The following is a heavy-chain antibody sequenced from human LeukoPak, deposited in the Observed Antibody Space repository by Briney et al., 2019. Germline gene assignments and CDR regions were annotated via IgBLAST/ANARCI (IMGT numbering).Heavy chain of an antibody. D-gene: IGHD5-12*01. CDR3: AKDSDPNSGYDFGFYYYYGMDV. V-gene: IGHV3-30-3*01. CDR2: ISYDGSNK. J-gene: IGHJ6*02. CDR1: GFTFSSYA. Sequence: GGSLRPSCAASGFTFSSYAMHWVRQAPGKGLEWVAVISYDGSNKYYADSVKGRFTISRDNSKNTLYLQMNSLRAEDTAVYYCAKDSDPNSGYDFGFYYYYGMDVWGQGTTVTVSS.